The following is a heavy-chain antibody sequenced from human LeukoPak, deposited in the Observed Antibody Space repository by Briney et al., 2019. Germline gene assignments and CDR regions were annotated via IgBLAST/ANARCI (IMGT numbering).Heavy chain of an antibody. CDR3: AREFFSVRGDVFDY. CDR1: GGSISSYY. D-gene: IGHD3-10*01. V-gene: IGHV4-4*07. J-gene: IGHJ4*02. Sequence: SETLSLTCTVSGGSISSYYWSWIRQPAGKGPEWIGRIYTSGSTNYNPSLKSRVTMSVDTPKNQFSLKLSSVTAADTAVYYCAREFFSVRGDVFDYWGQGTLVTVSS. CDR2: IYTSGST.